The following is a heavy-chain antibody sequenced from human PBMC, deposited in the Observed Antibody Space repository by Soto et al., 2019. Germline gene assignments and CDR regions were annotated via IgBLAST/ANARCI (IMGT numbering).Heavy chain of an antibody. CDR1: GGSISSSNW. Sequence: SETLSLTYAVSGGSISSSNWWSWVRQPPRKGLERIGEIYHSGSTNYNPSLKSRVTISVDKSKNQFSLKLSSVTAADTAVYYCAREIYAYYYGSGSYFDYWGQGTLVTVSS. CDR2: IYHSGST. D-gene: IGHD3-10*01. CDR3: AREIYAYYYGSGSYFDY. J-gene: IGHJ4*02. V-gene: IGHV4-4*02.